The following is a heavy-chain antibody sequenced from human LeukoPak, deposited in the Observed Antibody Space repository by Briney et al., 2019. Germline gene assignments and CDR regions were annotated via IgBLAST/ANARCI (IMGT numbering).Heavy chain of an antibody. Sequence: PGGSLRLSCAASGFTFSSYSMNWVRQAPGKGLEWVSSISSTGAYIYYADSLKGRFTISRDNSKNTLYLQMNSLRAEDTAVYYCAKDSESYARNTYYFDYWGQGSLVTVSS. CDR3: AKDSESYARNTYYFDY. CDR1: GFTFSSYS. CDR2: ISSTGAYI. D-gene: IGHD3-16*01. V-gene: IGHV3-21*01. J-gene: IGHJ4*02.